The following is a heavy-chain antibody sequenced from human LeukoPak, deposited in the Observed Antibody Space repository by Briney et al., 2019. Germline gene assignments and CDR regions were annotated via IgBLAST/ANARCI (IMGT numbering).Heavy chain of an antibody. V-gene: IGHV3-9*01. J-gene: IGHJ4*02. CDR1: GFTFNDYA. CDR2: ISWNSGSI. D-gene: IGHD3-9*01. CDR3: AKSTYYDILTGYSRGYFDY. Sequence: GGSLRLSCAASGFTFNDYAMHWVRQAPGKGLEWVSGISWNSGSIDYADSVKGRFTISRDNAKNSLYLQMNSLRAEDTASYYCAKSTYYDILTGYSRGYFDYWGQGTLVTVSS.